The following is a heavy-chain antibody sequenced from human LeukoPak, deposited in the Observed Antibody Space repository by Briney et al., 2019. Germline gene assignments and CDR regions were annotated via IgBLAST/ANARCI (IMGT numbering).Heavy chain of an antibody. CDR2: ISGSGGST. D-gene: IGHD2-2*01. CDR1: GFTFSSYA. V-gene: IGHV3-23*01. CDR3: ARGGPYCSSTSCYHVWFDP. Sequence: GGSLRLSCAASGFTFSSYAMSWVRQAPGKGLEWVSAISGSGGSTYYADSVKGRFTISRDNAKNSLYLQMNSLRAEDTAVYYCARGGPYCSSTSCYHVWFDPWGQGTLVTVSS. J-gene: IGHJ5*02.